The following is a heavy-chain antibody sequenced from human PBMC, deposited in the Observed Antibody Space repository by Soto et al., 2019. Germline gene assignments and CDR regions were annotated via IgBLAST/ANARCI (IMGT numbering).Heavy chain of an antibody. V-gene: IGHV4-30-2*01. CDR3: ASYANTAFDI. CDR1: GGSISSGGYS. CDR2: IYHSGST. Sequence: TLSLTCAVSGGSISSGGYSWSWIRQPPGKGLEWIGYIYHSGSTYYNPSLKSRVTISVDRSKNQFSLKLSSVTAADTAVYYCASYANTAFDIWRQGTMVTVSS. J-gene: IGHJ3*02. D-gene: IGHD2-2*01.